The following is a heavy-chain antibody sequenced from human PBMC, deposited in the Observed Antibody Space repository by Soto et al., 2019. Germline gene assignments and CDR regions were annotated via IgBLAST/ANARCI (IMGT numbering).Heavy chain of an antibody. D-gene: IGHD6-19*01. Sequence: QVQLVESGGGVVQPGRSLRLSCAASGFTFSSYAMHWVRQAPGKGLEWGAVISYDGSNKYYADYVKGRFTISRDNSKNTLYLQMNSLRAEDTAVYYCAREAAVAVWGQGTLVTVSS. CDR2: ISYDGSNK. CDR1: GFTFSSYA. CDR3: AREAAVAV. J-gene: IGHJ4*02. V-gene: IGHV3-30-3*01.